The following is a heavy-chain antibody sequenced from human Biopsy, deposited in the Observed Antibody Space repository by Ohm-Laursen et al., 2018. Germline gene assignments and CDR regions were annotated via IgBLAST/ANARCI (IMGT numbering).Heavy chain of an antibody. CDR1: GDSISSYY. V-gene: IGHV4-59*01. D-gene: IGHD3-22*01. CDR2: VYYTGST. Sequence: PSDTLSLTCTVSGDSISSYYWSWIRQPPGKGLQGIGYVYYTGSTDYNPSLQSRVTISVDTSKNHFSLRLRSVTPADTAIYYCARDRGYYSDRTVPGYFDLWGRGTLVTVSS. CDR3: ARDRGYYSDRTVPGYFDL. J-gene: IGHJ2*01.